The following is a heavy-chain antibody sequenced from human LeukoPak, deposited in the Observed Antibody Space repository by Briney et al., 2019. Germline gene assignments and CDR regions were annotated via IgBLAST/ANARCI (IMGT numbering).Heavy chain of an antibody. J-gene: IGHJ4*02. D-gene: IGHD3-9*01. V-gene: IGHV3-30*18. CDR3: AKDSERYFDWPYYFDY. Sequence: GGSLRLSYAASGFTFSSYGMHWVRQAPGKGLEWVAVISYDGSNKYYADSVKGRFTISRDNSKNTLYLQMNSLRAEDTAVYYCAKDSERYFDWPYYFDYWGQGTLVTVSS. CDR1: GFTFSSYG. CDR2: ISYDGSNK.